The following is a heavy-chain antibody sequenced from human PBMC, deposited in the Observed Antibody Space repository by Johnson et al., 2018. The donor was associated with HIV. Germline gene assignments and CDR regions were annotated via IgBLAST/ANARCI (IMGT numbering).Heavy chain of an antibody. Sequence: VQLVESGGGLVQPGGSLRLSCAASGFTFSSYWMSWVRQAPGKGLEWVANIKHDGSEKYYVDSVKGRSPISRDNAKNSLYLQMNSLRAEDTAMYYCARQFRSVGAPDAFDIWGQGTMVTVSS. CDR3: ARQFRSVGAPDAFDI. J-gene: IGHJ3*02. V-gene: IGHV3-7*01. CDR1: GFTFSSYW. D-gene: IGHD1-26*01. CDR2: IKHDGSEK.